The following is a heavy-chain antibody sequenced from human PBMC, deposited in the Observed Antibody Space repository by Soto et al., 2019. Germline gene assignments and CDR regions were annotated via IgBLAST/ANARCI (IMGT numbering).Heavy chain of an antibody. CDR1: GYTFTSYA. Sequence: QVQLVQSGAEVKKPGASVKVSCKASGYTFTSYAMHWVRQAPGQRLEWMGWINAGNGNTKYSQKFQGRVTITRDTSASTAYMELSSLRSEATAVYYCARGGSLYWYFDRWGRGTLVTVSS. CDR3: ARGGSLYWYFDR. CDR2: INAGNGNT. J-gene: IGHJ2*01. D-gene: IGHD1-26*01. V-gene: IGHV1-3*01.